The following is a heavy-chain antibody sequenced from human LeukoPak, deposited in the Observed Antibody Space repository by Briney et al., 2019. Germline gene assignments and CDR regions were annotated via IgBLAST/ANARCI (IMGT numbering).Heavy chain of an antibody. CDR2: IKQDGSEK. Sequence: GGSLRLSCAASGFTFSSYWMSWVRQAPGKGLEWVANIKQDGSEKYYVDSVKGRFTISRDNAKNSLYLRMNSLRAEDTAVYYCARDLSSSWYGLDYWGQGTLVTVSS. J-gene: IGHJ4*02. CDR3: ARDLSSSWYGLDY. CDR1: GFTFSSYW. D-gene: IGHD6-13*01. V-gene: IGHV3-7*01.